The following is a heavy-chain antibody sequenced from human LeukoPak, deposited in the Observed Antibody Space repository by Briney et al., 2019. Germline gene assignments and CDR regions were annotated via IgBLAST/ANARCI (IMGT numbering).Heavy chain of an antibody. CDR2: IYSGGST. D-gene: IGHD1-1*01. CDR1: GFTVSSNY. V-gene: IGHV3-66*04. Sequence: GGSLRPSCAASGFTVSSNYMSWVRQAPGKGLEWVSVIYSGGSTYYADSVKGRFTISRDNSKNTLYLQMNSLRAEDTAVYYCARHHWRASGGLGKWFDPWGQGTLVTVSS. J-gene: IGHJ5*02. CDR3: ARHHWRASGGLGKWFDP.